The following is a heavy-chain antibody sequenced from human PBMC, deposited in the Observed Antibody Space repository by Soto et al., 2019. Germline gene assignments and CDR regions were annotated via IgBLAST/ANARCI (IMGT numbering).Heavy chain of an antibody. CDR1: GFTFITNG. CDR2: IKEDGSEK. Sequence: PGGSLSLPFAASGFTFITNGLSWVRQAPGKGLEWVANIKEDGSEKYYVDSVKGRFTISKDNARNSLYLQMRSLRAEDTAVYYCAREATTAMVRGVLYWGQGTLVTVSS. CDR3: AREATTAMVRGVLY. J-gene: IGHJ4*02. V-gene: IGHV3-7*03. D-gene: IGHD3-10*01.